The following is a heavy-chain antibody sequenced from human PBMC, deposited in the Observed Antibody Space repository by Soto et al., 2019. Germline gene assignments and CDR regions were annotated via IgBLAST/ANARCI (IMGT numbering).Heavy chain of an antibody. V-gene: IGHV3-72*01. CDR2: SRDKAHSYTT. J-gene: IGHJ4*02. D-gene: IGHD3-10*01. Sequence: EVQLVESGGGLVQPGRSLRLSCAASGFTFNDHYMDWVRQAPGKGLEWVGRSRDKAHSYTTEFAASVKGSFTTSSDDSKKSLYLQMHSLKAEDTAVYYCARPLGVGKTMGWDYWGQGTLVTVSS. CDR3: ARPLGVGKTMGWDY. CDR1: GFTFNDHY.